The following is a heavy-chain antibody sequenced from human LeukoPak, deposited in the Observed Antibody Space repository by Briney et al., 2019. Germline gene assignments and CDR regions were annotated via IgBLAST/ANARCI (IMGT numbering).Heavy chain of an antibody. V-gene: IGHV4-34*01. Sequence: PSETLSLTGAVYGGSFSGYYWSWIRQPPGKGLEWIGEINHSGSTNYNPSLKSRVTISVDTSKNQFSLKLSSVTAADTAVYYCARVDYYDSSGYFYWGQGTLVTVSS. CDR2: INHSGST. CDR1: GGSFSGYY. D-gene: IGHD3-22*01. J-gene: IGHJ4*02. CDR3: ARVDYYDSSGYFY.